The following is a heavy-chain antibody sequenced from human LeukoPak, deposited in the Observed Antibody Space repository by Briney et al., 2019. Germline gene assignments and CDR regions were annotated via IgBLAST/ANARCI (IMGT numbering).Heavy chain of an antibody. Sequence: ASVKVSCKASGGIFSNFAFNWVRQAPGQGLEWMGRIIPSLNIANYAQKFQGRVTITADKSTSTAYMELSSLISEDTAVYYCVKLSYDFWSGSFDYWGQGTLVTVSS. CDR3: VKLSYDFWSGSFDY. CDR2: IIPSLNIA. D-gene: IGHD3-3*01. V-gene: IGHV1-69*04. J-gene: IGHJ4*02. CDR1: GGIFSNFA.